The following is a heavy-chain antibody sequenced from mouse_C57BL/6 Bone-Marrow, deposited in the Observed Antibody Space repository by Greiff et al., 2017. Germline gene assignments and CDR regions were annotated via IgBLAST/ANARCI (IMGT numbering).Heavy chain of an antibody. J-gene: IGHJ2*01. CDR2: IYPGDGDT. V-gene: IGHV1-82*01. CDR3: ARGSPITTVGAFDY. Sequence: QVQLQQSGPELVKPGASVKISCKASGYAFSSSWMNWVKQRPGKGLEWIGRIYPGDGDTNYNGKFKGKATLTADKSSSTAYMQLSSLTSEDSAVYYCARGSPITTVGAFDYWGQGTTLTVSS. CDR1: GYAFSSSW. D-gene: IGHD1-1*01.